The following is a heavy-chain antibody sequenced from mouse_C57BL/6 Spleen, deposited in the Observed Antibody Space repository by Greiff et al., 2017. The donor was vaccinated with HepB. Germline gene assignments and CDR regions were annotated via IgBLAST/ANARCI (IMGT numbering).Heavy chain of an antibody. D-gene: IGHD1-1*01. CDR1: GYTFTSYW. CDR2: IHPNSGST. V-gene: IGHV1-64*01. J-gene: IGHJ1*03. CDR3: ARWEYYGSRGYFDV. Sequence: QVQLQQPGAELVKPGASVKLSCKASGYTFTSYWMHWVKQRPGQGLEWIGMIHPNSGSTNYNEKFKSKATLTVDKSSSTAYIQLSSLTSEDSAVYYCARWEYYGSRGYFDVWGTGTTVTVSS.